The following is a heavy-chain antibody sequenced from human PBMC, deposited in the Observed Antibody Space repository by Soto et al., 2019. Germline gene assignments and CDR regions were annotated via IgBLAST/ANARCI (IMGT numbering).Heavy chain of an antibody. V-gene: IGHV1-3*01. CDR3: ARGLQNYDFWSGYYLY. CDR2: INAGNGNT. CDR1: GENGTSDA. Sequence: ASVKNSDRKSGENGTSDAMRGVRTAQKQRLEWMGWINAGNGNTKYSQKFQVRVTITRDTSASTAYMELSSLRSEDTAVYYCARGLQNYDFWSGYYLYWGQGTLVTVSS. D-gene: IGHD3-3*01. J-gene: IGHJ4*02.